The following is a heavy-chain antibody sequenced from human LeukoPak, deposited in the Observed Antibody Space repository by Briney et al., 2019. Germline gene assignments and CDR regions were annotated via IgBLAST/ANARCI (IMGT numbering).Heavy chain of an antibody. Sequence: GGSLRLSCAASGFTFSSYAMSWVRQAPGKGLEWVSAIDGSSSYTFYTDSVKGRFTISRDNSKNTLYLQTNSLRAEDTAVYYCAKGSAKWELYDYWGQGTLVTVSS. D-gene: IGHD1-26*01. CDR3: AKGSAKWELYDY. CDR2: IDGSSSYT. J-gene: IGHJ4*02. CDR1: GFTFSSYA. V-gene: IGHV3-23*05.